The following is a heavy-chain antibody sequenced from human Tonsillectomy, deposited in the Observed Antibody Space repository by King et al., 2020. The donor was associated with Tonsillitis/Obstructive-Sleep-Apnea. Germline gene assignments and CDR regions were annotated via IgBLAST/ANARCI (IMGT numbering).Heavy chain of an antibody. V-gene: IGHV1-2*02. Sequence: QLVQSGAEVKKPGASVKVSCKASGYTFTGYYMHWVRQAPGQGLEWMGWINPNSGGTNYAQKFQGRVTMTRDTSISTAYMELSRLRSDDTAVYYGARESRYCGGDCFIAFDIWGQGTMVTVSS. D-gene: IGHD2-21*02. J-gene: IGHJ3*02. CDR2: INPNSGGT. CDR3: ARESRYCGGDCFIAFDI. CDR1: GYTFTGYY.